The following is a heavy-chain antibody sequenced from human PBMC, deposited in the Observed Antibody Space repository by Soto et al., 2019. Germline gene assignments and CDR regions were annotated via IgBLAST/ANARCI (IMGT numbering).Heavy chain of an antibody. D-gene: IGHD1-1*01. CDR2: ISDSGSTI. CDR3: AREVTTPGV. CDR1: GFIFSSYE. J-gene: IGHJ6*02. V-gene: IGHV3-48*03. Sequence: ELQLVESGGGVVQTGGSLRLSCTASGFIFSSYEMNWVRQAPGKGLEWISYISDSGSTIHYADSVKGRFTISRDNGKKSLYIQMNGLRAEDTAVYYCAREVTTPGVWGQGTAVTVSS.